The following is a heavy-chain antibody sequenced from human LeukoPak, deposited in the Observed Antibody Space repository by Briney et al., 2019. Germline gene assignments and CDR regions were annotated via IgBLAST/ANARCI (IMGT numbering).Heavy chain of an antibody. D-gene: IGHD3-22*01. CDR2: IYNTGNT. Sequence: SETLSLTCSVSGGSISTNYWSWIRQPAGKGLQWIGRIYNTGNTNYSPSLESRVTMSADTSKNQFSLKLSSVTAADTAVYYCARGSFDSSGYYVFDYWGQGSLVTVSP. CDR3: ARGSFDSSGYYVFDY. V-gene: IGHV4-4*07. CDR1: GGSISTNY. J-gene: IGHJ4*02.